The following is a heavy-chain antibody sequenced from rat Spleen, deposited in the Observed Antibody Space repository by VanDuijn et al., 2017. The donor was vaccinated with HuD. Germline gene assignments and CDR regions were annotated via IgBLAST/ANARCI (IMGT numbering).Heavy chain of an antibody. CDR1: GFTFSDYY. Sequence: EVQLVESGGVLVQPGRSMKLSCAASGFTFSDYYMAWVRQAPKKGLEWVASISYEGNTAFYGDSMKGRFTISRDNAKSTLYLQISSLRSEDTATYYCVRPEYYGLPSVMDAWGQGASVTVSS. J-gene: IGHJ4*01. D-gene: IGHD1-6*01. V-gene: IGHV5-22*01. CDR3: VRPEYYGLPSVMDA. CDR2: ISYEGNTA.